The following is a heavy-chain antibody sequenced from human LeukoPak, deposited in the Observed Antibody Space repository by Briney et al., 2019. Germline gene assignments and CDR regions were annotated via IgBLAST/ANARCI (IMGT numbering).Heavy chain of an antibody. D-gene: IGHD3-22*01. J-gene: IGHJ4*02. V-gene: IGHV3-7*05. Sequence: GGSPRLSWAASGFTFSSSWMSWVRQAPGKGREWVANIKQDGSEKYYVDSVKGRFTISRDNAKNSLYLQMNSLRAEDTAVYYCARGITYYYDSSGYYDDYWGQGTLVTVSS. CDR1: GFTFSSSW. CDR3: ARGITYYYDSSGYYDDY. CDR2: IKQDGSEK.